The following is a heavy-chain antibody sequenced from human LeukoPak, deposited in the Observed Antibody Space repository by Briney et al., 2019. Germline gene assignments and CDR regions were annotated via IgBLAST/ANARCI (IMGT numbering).Heavy chain of an antibody. D-gene: IGHD4-23*01. CDR3: AREEMTTVVTHLRY. J-gene: IGHJ4*02. CDR2: ITSDGSST. Sequence: GGSLRLSCAASGFTFSGYWMHWVRQAPGKGLVWVSRITSDGSSTSYADSVKGRFTISRDNAKNSLYLQMNSLRAEDTAVYYCAREEMTTVVTHLRYWGQGTLVTVSS. V-gene: IGHV3-74*01. CDR1: GFTFSGYW.